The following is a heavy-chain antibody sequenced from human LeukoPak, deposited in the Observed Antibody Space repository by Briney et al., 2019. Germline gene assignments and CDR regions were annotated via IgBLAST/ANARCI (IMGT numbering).Heavy chain of an antibody. CDR1: GFTFSNYD. CDR3: ASDLDYGDIDDSFDV. Sequence: GGSLRLSCAASGFTFSNYDMHWARQAPGKGLEWGTFIRSDGSNKYYADSVKGRFTISRDNSKNTLYLQMNSLRAEDTAAYHCASDLDYGDIDDSFDVWGQGTMVTVSS. CDR2: IRSDGSNK. J-gene: IGHJ3*01. D-gene: IGHD4-17*01. V-gene: IGHV3-30*02.